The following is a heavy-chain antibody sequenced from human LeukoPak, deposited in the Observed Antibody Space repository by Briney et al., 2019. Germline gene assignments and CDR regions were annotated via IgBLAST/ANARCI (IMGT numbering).Heavy chain of an antibody. J-gene: IGHJ6*03. CDR2: IYYSGST. V-gene: IGHV4-39*01. CDR1: GGSISSSSYY. D-gene: IGHD3-22*01. CDR3: ARHRESSGYYFRYYYYMDV. Sequence: SETLSLTCTVSGGSISSSSYYWGWIRQPPGKGLEWIGTIYYSGSTYYNPSLRSRVTISVDTSKNQFSLKLSSVTAADTAVYYCARHRESSGYYFRYYYYMDVWGKGTTVTVSS.